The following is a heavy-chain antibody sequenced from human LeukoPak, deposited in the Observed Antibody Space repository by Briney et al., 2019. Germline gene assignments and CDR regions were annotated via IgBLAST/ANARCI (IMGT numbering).Heavy chain of an antibody. CDR3: ARQSRDGSKTRGYYFDY. CDR1: GYIFTNYW. V-gene: IGHV5-51*01. J-gene: IGHJ4*02. D-gene: IGHD3-10*01. Sequence: GASLKISCRVSGYIFTNYWIGWVRQMPGKGLESMGIIYPADSDTTYSPSFQGRVTISADKSISTVYLQWSSLKASDTAMYYCARQSRDGSKTRGYYFDYWGQGTLVTVSS. CDR2: IYPADSDT.